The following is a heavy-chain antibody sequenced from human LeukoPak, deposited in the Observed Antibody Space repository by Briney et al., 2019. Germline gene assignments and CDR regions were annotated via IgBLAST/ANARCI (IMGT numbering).Heavy chain of an antibody. CDR3: AKDYLPGIAAPGLPDY. V-gene: IGHV3-30*18. J-gene: IGHJ4*02. CDR1: GFTFSSYG. CDR2: ISYDGSNK. Sequence: PGGSLRLSCAASGFTFSSYGMHWVRQAPGKGLEWVAVISYDGSNKYYADSVKGRFTISRDNSKNTLYLQMNSLRAEDTAVYYCAKDYLPGIAAPGLPDYWGQGTLVTVFS. D-gene: IGHD6-13*01.